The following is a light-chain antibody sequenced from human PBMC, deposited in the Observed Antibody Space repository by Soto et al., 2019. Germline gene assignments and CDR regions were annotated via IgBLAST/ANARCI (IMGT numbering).Light chain of an antibody. Sequence: DIGPYNYVWWYQQHPGKAPKLLIYDVTNRASGVSDRFSGSKSGRTASLTISGLQAEDEADYYCSSYTSIIAVVFGGGTKLTVL. V-gene: IGLV2-14*03. CDR1: DIGPYNY. J-gene: IGLJ2*01. CDR3: SSYTSIIAVV. CDR2: DVT.